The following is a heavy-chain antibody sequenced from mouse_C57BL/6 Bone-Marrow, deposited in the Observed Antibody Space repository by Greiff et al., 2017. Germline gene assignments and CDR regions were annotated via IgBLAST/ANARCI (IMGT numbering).Heavy chain of an antibody. D-gene: IGHD1-3*01. CDR2: IDPSDSYT. CDR1: GYTFTSYW. CDR3: AKGGSPIIKRFAY. Sequence: QVQLKQPGAELVKPGASVKLSCKASGYTFTSYWMQWVKQRPGQGLEWIGEIDPSDSYTNYNQKFQGKATLTVDTSSSTAYMQLSSLTSEDSAVYYCAKGGSPIIKRFAYWGQGTLVTVSA. V-gene: IGHV1-50*01. J-gene: IGHJ3*01.